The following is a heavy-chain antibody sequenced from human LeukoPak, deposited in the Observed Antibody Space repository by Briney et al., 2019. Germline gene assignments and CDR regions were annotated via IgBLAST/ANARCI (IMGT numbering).Heavy chain of an antibody. CDR2: IYYSGST. V-gene: IGHV4-59*01. CDR1: GGSISSYY. Sequence: SETLSLTCTVSGGSISSYYWSWIRQPLGKGLEWIGYIYYSGSTNYNPSLKSRVTISVDTSKNQFSLKLSSVTAADTAVYYCARDHPYYYDSSGYTPFDYWGQGTLVTVSS. CDR3: ARDHPYYYDSSGYTPFDY. D-gene: IGHD3-22*01. J-gene: IGHJ4*02.